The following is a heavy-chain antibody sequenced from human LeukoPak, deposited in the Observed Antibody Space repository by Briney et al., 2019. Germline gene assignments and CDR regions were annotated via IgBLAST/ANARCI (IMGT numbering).Heavy chain of an antibody. V-gene: IGHV3-20*04. CDR3: ARRGGIFKYSSGWYAAYYFDY. Sequence: GGSLRLSCAASGFTFDDYGMSWVRQAPGKGLEWVSGINWNGGSTGYADSVRGRFTISRDNAKDSLYLQMNSLRAEDTALYYCARRGGIFKYSSGWYAAYYFDYWGQGTLVTVSS. J-gene: IGHJ4*02. D-gene: IGHD6-19*01. CDR1: GFTFDDYG. CDR2: INWNGGST.